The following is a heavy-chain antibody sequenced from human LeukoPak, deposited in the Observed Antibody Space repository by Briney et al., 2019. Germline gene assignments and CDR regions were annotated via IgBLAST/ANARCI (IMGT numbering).Heavy chain of an antibody. D-gene: IGHD4-17*01. Sequence: PSETLSLTCTVSGGSISSSSYYWGWIRQPPGKGLEWIGSIYYSGSTYYNPSLKSRVTISVDTSKNQFSLKLSSVTAADTAVYYCARQDGEDFDYWGQGTLVTVSS. J-gene: IGHJ4*02. CDR2: IYYSGST. CDR1: GGSISSSSYY. CDR3: ARQDGEDFDY. V-gene: IGHV4-39*01.